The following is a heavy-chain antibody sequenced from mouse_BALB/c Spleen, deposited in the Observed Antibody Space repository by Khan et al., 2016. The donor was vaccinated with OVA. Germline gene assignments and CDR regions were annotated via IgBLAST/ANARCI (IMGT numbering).Heavy chain of an antibody. CDR2: IDPFSGST. CDR3: TRHGYVAWFTY. CDR1: GYSFTTYY. V-gene: IGHV1S135*01. D-gene: IGHD2-2*01. J-gene: IGHJ3*01. Sequence: VQLQQSGPELMKPGASVKISCMASGYSFTTYYIHWVLQSHGKSLEWIGYIDPFSGSTTYNQKFKGKATLTVDKSSSTAYIHLSNLTSEDSAVYYCTRHGYVAWFTYWGQGTLVTVSA.